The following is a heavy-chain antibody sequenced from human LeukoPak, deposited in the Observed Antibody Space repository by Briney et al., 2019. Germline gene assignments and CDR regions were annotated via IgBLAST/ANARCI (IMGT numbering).Heavy chain of an antibody. J-gene: IGHJ4*02. CDR1: GGSISSSSYY. V-gene: IGHV4-39*07. Sequence: SETLSLTCTVSGGSISSSSYYWGWIRQPPGKGLEWIGSIYYSGSTYYNPSLKSRVTISVDKSKNQFSLKLSSVTAADTAVYYCASKKVTRAYYFDYWGQGTLVTVSS. CDR2: IYYSGST. CDR3: ASKKVTRAYYFDY. D-gene: IGHD4-11*01.